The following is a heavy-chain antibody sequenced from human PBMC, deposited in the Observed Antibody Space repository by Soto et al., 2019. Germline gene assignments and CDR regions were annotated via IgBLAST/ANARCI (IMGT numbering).Heavy chain of an antibody. V-gene: IGHV4-59*01. CDR2: IYYSGST. CDR1: GGSIGSYY. Sequence: SETLSLTWTVSGGSIGSYYWSWIRQPPGKGLEWIGYIYYSGSTNYNPSLKSRVTISVDTSKNQFSLKLSSVTAADTAVYYCATRYCTNGVCSPYMDVWGKGTTVTVSS. D-gene: IGHD2-8*01. CDR3: ATRYCTNGVCSPYMDV. J-gene: IGHJ6*03.